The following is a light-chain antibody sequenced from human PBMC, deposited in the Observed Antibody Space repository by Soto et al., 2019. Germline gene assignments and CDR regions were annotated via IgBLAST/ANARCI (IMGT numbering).Light chain of an antibody. CDR2: EVS. V-gene: IGLV2-14*01. J-gene: IGLJ1*01. CDR3: SLYVGDTTRV. CDR1: TSDVGTYDY. Sequence: QSALTQPASVSGSPGQSITISCTGTTSDVGTYDYVSWYQHQPGKAPKVMIYEVSNRPSGVSDRFSGSKSGNTASLTISGLQAEDEADYYCSLYVGDTTRVFGTGTKVTVL.